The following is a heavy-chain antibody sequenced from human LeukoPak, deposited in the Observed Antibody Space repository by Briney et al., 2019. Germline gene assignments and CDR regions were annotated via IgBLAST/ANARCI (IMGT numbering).Heavy chain of an antibody. D-gene: IGHD6-6*01. CDR3: ARRVIAARPDWFDP. CDR1: GGSISSGDYY. V-gene: IGHV4-30-4*01. J-gene: IGHJ5*02. CDR2: IYYSGST. Sequence: PSETLSLTCIVSGGSISSGDYYWSWIRQPPGKGLEWIGYIYYSGSTYYNPSLKSRVTISVDTSKNQFSLKLSSVTAADTAVYYCARRVIAARPDWFDPWGQGTLVTVSS.